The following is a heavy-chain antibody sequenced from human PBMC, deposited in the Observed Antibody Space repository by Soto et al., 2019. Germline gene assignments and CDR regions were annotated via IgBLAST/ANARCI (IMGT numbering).Heavy chain of an antibody. D-gene: IGHD2-2*01. J-gene: IGHJ4*02. Sequence: ASVKVSCKASGYTFTGYYMHWVRQAPGQGLEWMGWINPNSGGTNYAQKFQGRVTMTRDTSISTAYMELSRLRSDDTAVYYCARAPQYGTHFDYWGQGTLVTVSS. CDR2: INPNSGGT. CDR3: ARAPQYGTHFDY. CDR1: GYTFTGYY. V-gene: IGHV1-2*02.